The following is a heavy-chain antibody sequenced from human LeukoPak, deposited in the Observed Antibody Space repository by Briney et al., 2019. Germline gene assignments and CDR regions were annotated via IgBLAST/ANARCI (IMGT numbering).Heavy chain of an antibody. Sequence: PGGSLRLSCVASGFTYSDYYMSWIRHAPGRGLEFVAYITSTGSPIYYAESVRGRFTVSRDNAQNSVYLQMSSLRAEDTAVYYCVRLPRHGYSSPADFGGQGTLVTVSS. CDR3: VRLPRHGYSSPADF. V-gene: IGHV3-11*01. CDR2: ITSTGSPI. J-gene: IGHJ4*02. CDR1: GFTYSDYY. D-gene: IGHD5-18*01.